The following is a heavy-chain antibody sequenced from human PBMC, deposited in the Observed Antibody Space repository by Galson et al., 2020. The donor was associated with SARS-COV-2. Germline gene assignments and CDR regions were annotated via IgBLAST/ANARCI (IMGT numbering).Heavy chain of an antibody. CDR1: GYTFTDYY. CDR3: ERLRYYDVLTGYMMDV. CDR2: INPKSGGT. D-gene: IGHD3-9*01. J-gene: IGHJ6*02. Sequence: ASVKVSCKASGYTFTDYYIHWVRQAPGQGLEWMGWINPKSGGTNYAQKFEGRVTMTRDTSITTAYMELSRLRADDTAVYYCERLRYYDVLTGYMMDVWGQGTMVTVSS. V-gene: IGHV1-2*02.